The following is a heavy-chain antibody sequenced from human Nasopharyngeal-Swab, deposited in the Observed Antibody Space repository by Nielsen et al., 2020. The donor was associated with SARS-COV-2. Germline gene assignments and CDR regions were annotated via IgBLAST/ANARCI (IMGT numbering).Heavy chain of an antibody. V-gene: IGHV3-74*01. Sequence: GESLKISCAASGFTLSTYWMHWVRQAPGKGLVWVSRINRDGSSTSYADSVKGRFTISRENAKNTLYLQMNSLRVEDTAVYYCARDRGFDGYYYMDVWGKGTTVTVSS. D-gene: IGHD3-10*01. CDR2: INRDGSST. CDR1: GFTLSTYW. J-gene: IGHJ6*03. CDR3: ARDRGFDGYYYMDV.